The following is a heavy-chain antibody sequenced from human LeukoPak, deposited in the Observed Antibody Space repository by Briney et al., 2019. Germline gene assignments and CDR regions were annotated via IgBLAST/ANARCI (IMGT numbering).Heavy chain of an antibody. D-gene: IGHD4-17*01. V-gene: IGHV1-69*13. J-gene: IGHJ4*02. CDR1: GGTFSSYA. CDR3: ARVEDDYGDYGGYY. Sequence: ASVKVSCTASGGTFSSYAISWVRQAPGQGLEWMGGIIPIFGTANYAQKFQGRVTITADESTSTAYMELSSLRSEDTAVYYCARVEDDYGDYGGYYWGQGTLVTVSS. CDR2: IIPIFGTA.